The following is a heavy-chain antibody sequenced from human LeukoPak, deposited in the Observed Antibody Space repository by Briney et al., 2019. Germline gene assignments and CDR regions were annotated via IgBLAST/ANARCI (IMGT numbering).Heavy chain of an antibody. J-gene: IGHJ4*02. V-gene: IGHV5-51*01. CDR1: GYSFITYW. CDR3: ARQTTVTSPGTR. Sequence: ESLKISCKASGYSFITYWIAWVRQVPGNGLEWMGIIYPADSDTRYSPSFQGQVTISADKSINTAYLQWSSLKASDTAMYYCARQTTVTSPGTRWGQGTLVTVSS. D-gene: IGHD4-17*01. CDR2: IYPADSDT.